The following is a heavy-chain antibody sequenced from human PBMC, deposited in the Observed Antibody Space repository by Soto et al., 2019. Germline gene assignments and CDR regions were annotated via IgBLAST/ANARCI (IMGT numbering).Heavy chain of an antibody. D-gene: IGHD3-16*02. V-gene: IGHV3-30*18. Sequence: QVQLVESGGGVVQPGRSLRLSCAASGFTFSSYAMHWVRQAPGKGLEWVAVISYDGSDNYYADSGKGRFTISRDNSKNTLNXXXXXXXADXXAXYXCAKALGELSPESYDYWGQGTLITVSS. CDR1: GFTFSSYA. CDR2: ISYDGSDN. J-gene: IGHJ4*02. CDR3: AKALGELSPESYDY.